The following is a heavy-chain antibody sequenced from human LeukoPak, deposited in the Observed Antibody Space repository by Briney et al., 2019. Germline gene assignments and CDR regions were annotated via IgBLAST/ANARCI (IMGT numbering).Heavy chain of an antibody. V-gene: IGHV4-39*01. CDR2: LFYGGDT. CDR1: GGSISRTTYY. Sequence: PSETLSLTCTVSGGSISRTTYYWGWIRQPPGRGLEWIGGLFYGGDTYYNPSLKSRVTISVDTSKNQFSLKLSSVTAADTAVYYCARSQYYYDSSGYYWPYYGMDVWGQGTTVTVSS. D-gene: IGHD3-22*01. J-gene: IGHJ6*02. CDR3: ARSQYYYDSSGYYWPYYGMDV.